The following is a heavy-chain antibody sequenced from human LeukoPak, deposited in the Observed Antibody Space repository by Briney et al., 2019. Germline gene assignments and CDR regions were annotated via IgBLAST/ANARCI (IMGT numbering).Heavy chain of an antibody. CDR2: IYYSGST. J-gene: IGHJ6*02. CDR3: ARHAGIPNYYGMDV. Sequence: SETLSLTCAVSGGSISSSNWWSWVRQPPGKGLEWIGSIYYSGSTYYNPSLKSRVTISVDTSKNQFSLKLSSVTAADTAVYYCARHAGIPNYYGMDVWGQGTTVTVSS. V-gene: IGHV4-4*02. CDR1: GGSISSSNW. D-gene: IGHD2-21*01.